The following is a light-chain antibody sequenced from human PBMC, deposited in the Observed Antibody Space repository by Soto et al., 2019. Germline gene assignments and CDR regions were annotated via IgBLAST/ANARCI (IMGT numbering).Light chain of an antibody. Sequence: ELVMTQSPATLSVSPGGRATLSCRASQSISGTLAWYQRKPGQAPRLLIHGASTRAPGFPARFSGSGSGTDFTLTISSLQSEDFAVYYCQQYDNWPWTFGQGTKVDIK. V-gene: IGKV3-15*01. CDR2: GAS. J-gene: IGKJ1*01. CDR3: QQYDNWPWT. CDR1: QSISGT.